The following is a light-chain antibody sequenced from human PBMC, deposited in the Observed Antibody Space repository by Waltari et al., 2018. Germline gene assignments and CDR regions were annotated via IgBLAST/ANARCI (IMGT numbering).Light chain of an antibody. CDR2: EDN. CDR3: QSYDSSQWV. V-gene: IGLV6-57*01. CDR1: SGSIASNY. Sequence: NFMLPQPHSVSESPGKTVTISCTRSSGSIASNYVQWHQQRPGSSPTTVIYEDNQRPSGVPDRFSGSIDSSSNSASLTISGLKTEDEADYYCQSYDSSQWVFGGGTKLTVL. J-gene: IGLJ3*02.